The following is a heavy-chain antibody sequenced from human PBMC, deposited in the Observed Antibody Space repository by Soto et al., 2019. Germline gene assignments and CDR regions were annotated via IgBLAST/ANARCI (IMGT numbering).Heavy chain of an antibody. J-gene: IGHJ6*02. CDR1: GGTFDNFI. V-gene: IGHV1-69*01. D-gene: IGHD1-26*01. CDR2: IVPMLGTP. Sequence: QVQLVQSGAEVKEPGSSVRVSCKASGGTFDNFIMNWVRQTPGQGLEWMGGIVPMLGTPTYAEKFKGRVTISATGSTSTMYMEVTSLSSEDTAIYYCARNGTYSSCLRQYSGIGVWGQGTTVTVSS. CDR3: ARNGTYSSCLRQYSGIGV.